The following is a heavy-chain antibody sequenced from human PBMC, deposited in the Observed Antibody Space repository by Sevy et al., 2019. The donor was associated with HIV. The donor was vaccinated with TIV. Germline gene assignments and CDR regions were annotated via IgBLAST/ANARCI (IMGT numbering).Heavy chain of an antibody. Sequence: GGSLRLSCAASGFIFSSYEMNWVRQAPGKGLEWVSYISSSGRTIYYADSVRGRFTVSRDNAKNSLYLQMNSLRAEDTAVYYCAREITLRRGSDWFWGQGSLVTVSS. J-gene: IGHJ4*02. V-gene: IGHV3-48*03. CDR2: ISSSGRTI. CDR3: AREITLRRGSDWF. D-gene: IGHD6-19*01. CDR1: GFIFSSYE.